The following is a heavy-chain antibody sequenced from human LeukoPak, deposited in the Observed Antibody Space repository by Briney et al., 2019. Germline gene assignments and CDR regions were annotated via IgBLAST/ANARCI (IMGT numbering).Heavy chain of an antibody. V-gene: IGHV3-15*01. Sequence: GGSLRLSCAASGFTFSNAWMSWVRQAPGKGLEWVGRIKSKTDGGTTDYAAPVKDRFTISRDDSKNTLYLQMKSLKTEDTAVYYCTTEGSLAYSSSWYGDLDAFDIWGQGTMVTVSS. J-gene: IGHJ3*02. CDR3: TTEGSLAYSSSWYGDLDAFDI. D-gene: IGHD6-13*01. CDR2: IKSKTDGGTT. CDR1: GFTFSNAW.